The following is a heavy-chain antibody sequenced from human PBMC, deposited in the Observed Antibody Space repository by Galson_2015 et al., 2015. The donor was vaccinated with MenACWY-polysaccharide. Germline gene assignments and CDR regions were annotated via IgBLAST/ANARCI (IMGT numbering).Heavy chain of an antibody. Sequence: SLRLSCATSGFTFGDYAMSWVRQAPGKGLEWVGFIRSKAYGGTTEYAASVKGGFTISRDDSKSIAYLQMNSLKTEDTAVYYCTTATGGSRDYWGQGTLVTVSS. CDR3: TTATGGSRDY. D-gene: IGHD1-26*01. CDR1: GFTFGDYA. V-gene: IGHV3-49*04. CDR2: IRSKAYGGTT. J-gene: IGHJ4*02.